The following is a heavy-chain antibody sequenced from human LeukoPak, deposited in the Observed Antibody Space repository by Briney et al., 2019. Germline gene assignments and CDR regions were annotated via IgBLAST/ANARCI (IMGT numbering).Heavy chain of an antibody. V-gene: IGHV4-34*01. D-gene: IGHD5-12*01. Sequence: PSETLSRICAVYGGSFSGYYWSWIRQPPGKGLEWIGEINHSGSTNYNPSLKNRVTISINTSKNQFSLKPSSVTAADTAVYYCARRNGQDIVATFRRRYYFDYWGQGTLVTVSS. CDR2: INHSGST. CDR3: ARRNGQDIVATFRRRYYFDY. CDR1: GGSFSGYY. J-gene: IGHJ4*02.